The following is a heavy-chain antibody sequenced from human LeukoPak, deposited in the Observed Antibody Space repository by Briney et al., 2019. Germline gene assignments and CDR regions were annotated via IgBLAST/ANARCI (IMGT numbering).Heavy chain of an antibody. V-gene: IGHV1-2*02. CDR3: ARISTQGGYSGNEPDGAFDI. J-gene: IGHJ3*02. D-gene: IGHD5-12*01. Sequence: ASVKVSCKASGYTFTGYYMHWVRQAPGQGLEWMGWINPNSGGTNYAQKFQGRVTMTRDTSISTAYMELSRLRSDDTAVYYCARISTQGGYSGNEPDGAFDIWGQGTMVTVSS. CDR1: GYTFTGYY. CDR2: INPNSGGT.